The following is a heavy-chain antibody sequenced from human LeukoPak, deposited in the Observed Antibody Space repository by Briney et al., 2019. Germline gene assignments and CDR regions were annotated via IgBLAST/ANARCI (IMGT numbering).Heavy chain of an antibody. Sequence: EASVKVSCKASGGTFSSYAISWVRQAPGQGLEWMGGIIPIFGTANYAQKFQGRVTITADESTSTAYMELSSLRSEDTAVYYCARGGAYIAAAENWGQGTLVTVSS. J-gene: IGHJ4*02. CDR2: IIPIFGTA. CDR1: GGTFSSYA. V-gene: IGHV1-69*01. CDR3: ARGGAYIAAAEN. D-gene: IGHD6-13*01.